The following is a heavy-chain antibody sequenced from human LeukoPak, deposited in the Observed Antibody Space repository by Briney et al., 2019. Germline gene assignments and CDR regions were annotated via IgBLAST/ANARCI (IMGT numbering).Heavy chain of an antibody. Sequence: GGSLRLSCAASGFTFSDYYMSWIRQAPGKGLEWVSSISSSSSYIYYADSVKGRFTISRDNAKNSLYLQMNSLRAEDTAVYYCARTSDYYDAFDIWGQGTMVTVSS. D-gene: IGHD3-10*01. CDR2: ISSSSSYI. CDR1: GFTFSDYY. V-gene: IGHV3-11*06. CDR3: ARTSDYYDAFDI. J-gene: IGHJ3*02.